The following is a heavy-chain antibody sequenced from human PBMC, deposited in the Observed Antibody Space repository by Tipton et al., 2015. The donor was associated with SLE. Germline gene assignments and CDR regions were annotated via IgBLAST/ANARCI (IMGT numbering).Heavy chain of an antibody. CDR1: GGSIGSYY. Sequence: LRLSCTVSGGSIGSYYWSWIRQPPGKGLEWIGDISYSGSTNYSPSLKSRVTISVDTSKNQFSLKLTSVTAADTAVYFCAREWADDAFDIWGRGTRVTVSS. CDR3: AREWADDAFDI. J-gene: IGHJ3*02. V-gene: IGHV4-59*01. CDR2: ISYSGST.